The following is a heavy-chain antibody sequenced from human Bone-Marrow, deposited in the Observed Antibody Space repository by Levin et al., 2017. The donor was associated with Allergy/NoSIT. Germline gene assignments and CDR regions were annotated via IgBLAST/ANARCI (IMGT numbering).Heavy chain of an antibody. CDR2: INHSGST. D-gene: IGHD6-19*01. V-gene: IGHV4-34*01. J-gene: IGHJ2*01. CDR1: GGSFSGYY. Sequence: SQTLSLTCAVYGGSFSGYYWSWIRQPPGKGLEWIGEINHSGSTNYNPSLKSRVTISVDTSKNQFSLKLSSVTAADTAVYYCARMMNSGYSSGWYWYFDLWGRGTLVTVSS. CDR3: ARMMNSGYSSGWYWYFDL.